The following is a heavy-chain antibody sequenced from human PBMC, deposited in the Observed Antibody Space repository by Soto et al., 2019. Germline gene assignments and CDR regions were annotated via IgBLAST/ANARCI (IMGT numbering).Heavy chain of an antibody. J-gene: IGHJ5*02. D-gene: IGHD3-3*01. Sequence: PSETLSLTCTVSGGSISSYYWGWIRQPPGKGLEWIGSIYYSGSTYYNPSLKSRVTISVDTSKNQFSLKLSSVTAADTAVYYCARHIEYYDFWSGYPNWFDPWGQGTLVTVSS. CDR3: ARHIEYYDFWSGYPNWFDP. CDR1: GGSISSYY. CDR2: IYYSGST. V-gene: IGHV4-39*01.